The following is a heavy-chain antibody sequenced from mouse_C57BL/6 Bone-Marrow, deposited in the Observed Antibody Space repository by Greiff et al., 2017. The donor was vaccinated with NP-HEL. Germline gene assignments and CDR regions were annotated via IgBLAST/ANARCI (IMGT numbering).Heavy chain of an antibody. V-gene: IGHV1-4*01. J-gene: IGHJ3*01. Sequence: VKLKQSGAELARPGASVKMSCKASGYTFTSYTMHWVKQRPGQGLEWIGYINPSSGYTKYNQKFKDKATLTADKSSSTAYMQLSSLTSEDSAVYYCARRDYSNPWFAYWGQGTLVTVSA. CDR1: GYTFTSYT. CDR2: INPSSGYT. CDR3: ARRDYSNPWFAY. D-gene: IGHD2-5*01.